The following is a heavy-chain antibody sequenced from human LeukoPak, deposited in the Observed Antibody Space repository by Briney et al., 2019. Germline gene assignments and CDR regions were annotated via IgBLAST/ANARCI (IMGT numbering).Heavy chain of an antibody. CDR2: ISYDGGNT. D-gene: IGHD3-10*01. Sequence: GGSLRLSCAASGFTFSSYSMNWVRQAPGKGLEWVAVISYDGGNTYYADSVKGRFTISRDNSKNTLYLQLNSLRAEDTAVYYCARGSTYYYGSGSSGPHYFDYWGQGTLVTVSS. V-gene: IGHV3-30*05. J-gene: IGHJ4*02. CDR3: ARGSTYYYGSGSSGPHYFDY. CDR1: GFTFSSYS.